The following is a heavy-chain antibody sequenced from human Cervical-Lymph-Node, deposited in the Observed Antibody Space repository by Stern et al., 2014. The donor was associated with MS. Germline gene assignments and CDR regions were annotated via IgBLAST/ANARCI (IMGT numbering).Heavy chain of an antibody. CDR1: GFTFTGYY. CDR3: ARYGMVYARGQDYYGMDV. D-gene: IGHD2-8*01. V-gene: IGHV1-2*02. CDR2: INPNSGGT. Sequence: QMQLVESGAEVKKPGASVKVSCKASGFTFTGYYMHWVRQAPGQGLEWMGWINPNSGGTNYAQKFQGRVTMTRETSITQAYMALSRLRSDDPAVYYCARYGMVYARGQDYYGMDVWGQGTTVTVSS. J-gene: IGHJ6*02.